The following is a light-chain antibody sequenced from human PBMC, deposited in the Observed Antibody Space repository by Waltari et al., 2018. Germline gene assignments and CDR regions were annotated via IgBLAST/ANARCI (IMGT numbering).Light chain of an antibody. V-gene: IGLV1-44*01. Sequence: QSVLTQPPSASGTPGQRVTISCSGSSSNIGSNTVAWYEQFPGMAPRLLIYSNNEGPSGVPDRFSGSKSGSSASLTISGLHFEDEADYYCATWDDSLNGRVFGGGTKLTVL. J-gene: IGLJ3*02. CDR1: SSNIGSNT. CDR3: ATWDDSLNGRV. CDR2: SNN.